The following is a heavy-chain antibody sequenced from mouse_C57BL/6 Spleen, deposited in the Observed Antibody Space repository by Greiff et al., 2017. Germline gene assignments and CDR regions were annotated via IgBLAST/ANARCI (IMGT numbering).Heavy chain of an antibody. Sequence: QVQLQQPGAELVMPGASVKLSCKASGYTFTSYWMHWVKQRPGQGLEWIGEIDPSDSYTNYNQKFKGKSTLTVDKSSSTAYMQLSSLTSEDSAVYYCARGSTMITTDYWGKGTTRTVSS. CDR2: IDPSDSYT. D-gene: IGHD2-4*01. CDR3: ARGSTMITTDY. CDR1: GYTFTSYW. V-gene: IGHV1-69*01. J-gene: IGHJ2*01.